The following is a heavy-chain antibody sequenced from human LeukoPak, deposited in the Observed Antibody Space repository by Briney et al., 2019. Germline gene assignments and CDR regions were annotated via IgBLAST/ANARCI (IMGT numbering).Heavy chain of an antibody. CDR3: ASGQASSGYYVNWFDP. CDR1: GGTFSSYA. CDR2: IIPIFGTA. J-gene: IGHJ5*02. Sequence: SVKVSCTASGGTFSSYAISWVRQAPGQGLEWMGGIIPIFGTANYAQKFQGRVTITADESTSTAYMELSSLRSEDTAVYYCASGQASSGYYVNWFDPWGQGTLVTVSS. D-gene: IGHD3-22*01. V-gene: IGHV1-69*01.